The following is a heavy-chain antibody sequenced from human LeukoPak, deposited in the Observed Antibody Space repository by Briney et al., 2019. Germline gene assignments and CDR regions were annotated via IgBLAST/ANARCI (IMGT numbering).Heavy chain of an antibody. CDR2: ISYDGSNK. V-gene: IGHV3-30*18. CDR3: AKDYPGPLDFDY. D-gene: IGHD1-1*01. Sequence: PGRSLRLSCAASGFTFSSYGMHWVRQAPGKGLEWVAVISYDGSNKYYADSVKGRFTISRDNSKNTLYLQMNSLRAEDTAVYYCAKDYPGPLDFDYWGQGPMVTVSS. J-gene: IGHJ4*02. CDR1: GFTFSSYG.